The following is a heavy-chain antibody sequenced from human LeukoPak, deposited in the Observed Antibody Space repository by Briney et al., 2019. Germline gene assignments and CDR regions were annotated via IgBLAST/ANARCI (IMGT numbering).Heavy chain of an antibody. J-gene: IGHJ6*03. CDR1: GYTFTSYY. CDR3: AGDSHYYGSGSWVYYYYYMDV. V-gene: IGHV1-46*01. Sequence: ASVKVSCKASGYTFTSYYMHWVRQAPGQGLEWMGIINPSGGSTSYAQKFQGRVTMTRDTSTSTVYMELGSLRSEDTAVYYCAGDSHYYGSGSWVYYYYYMDVWGKGTTVTISS. D-gene: IGHD3-10*01. CDR2: INPSGGST.